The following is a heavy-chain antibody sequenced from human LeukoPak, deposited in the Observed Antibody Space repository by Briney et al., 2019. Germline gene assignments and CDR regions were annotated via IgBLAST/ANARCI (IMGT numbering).Heavy chain of an antibody. CDR3: ARGGRYYLGY. V-gene: IGHV3-7*01. Sequence: SLRLSCAASGFTFSIDWMSWVRHVPGKGLECVANINQDGHENHYVDSVKGRFTISRDDVQNLMYLQMNSLRADDTAVYYCARGGRYYLGYWGQGTLVTVSS. CDR2: INQDGHEN. J-gene: IGHJ4*02. CDR1: GFTFSIDW.